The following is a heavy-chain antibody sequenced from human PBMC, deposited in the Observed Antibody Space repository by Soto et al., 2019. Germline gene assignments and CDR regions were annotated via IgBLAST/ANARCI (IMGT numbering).Heavy chain of an antibody. Sequence: GGSLRLSCAASGFTFSSYEMNWVRQAPGKGLEWVSYISSSGSTIYYADSVKGRFTISRDNAKNSLYLQMNSLRAEDTAVYYCARGAPISYYYYGMDVWGQGTTVTVPS. CDR2: ISSSGSTI. V-gene: IGHV3-48*03. D-gene: IGHD2-2*02. CDR3: ARGAPISYYYYGMDV. CDR1: GFTFSSYE. J-gene: IGHJ6*02.